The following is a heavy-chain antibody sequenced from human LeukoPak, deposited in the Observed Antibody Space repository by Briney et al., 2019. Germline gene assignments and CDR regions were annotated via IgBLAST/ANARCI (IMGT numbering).Heavy chain of an antibody. Sequence: ASVKVSCKASGYIFTGYYMHWVRQAPGQGLEWMGVLNLSGDGASYTQKFQGRVTMTRDMSTSTVFMELSNLRSEDTAVYFCAREPPSTGYYDYWGQGTLVTVSS. J-gene: IGHJ4*02. D-gene: IGHD1-1*01. V-gene: IGHV1-46*01. CDR1: GYIFTGYY. CDR3: AREPPSTGYYDY. CDR2: LNLSGDGA.